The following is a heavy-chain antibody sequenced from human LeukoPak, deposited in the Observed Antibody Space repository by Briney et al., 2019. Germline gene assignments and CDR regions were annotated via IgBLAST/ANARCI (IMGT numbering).Heavy chain of an antibody. V-gene: IGHV3-30*04. CDR3: ARDFYYNSRDAFDI. CDR2: ISYDGTNK. Sequence: PGGSLRLSCAASEFTFSSYTMHWVRQAPGKGLEWVAVISYDGTNKYYADSVKGRFTISRDNSKNTLYLQMNSLRAEDTSVYYCARDFYYNSRDAFDIWGQGTMVTVSS. D-gene: IGHD3-22*01. J-gene: IGHJ3*02. CDR1: EFTFSSYT.